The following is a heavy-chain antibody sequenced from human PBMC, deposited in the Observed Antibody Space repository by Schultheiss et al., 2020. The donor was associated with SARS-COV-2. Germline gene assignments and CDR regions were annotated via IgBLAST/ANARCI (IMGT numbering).Heavy chain of an antibody. Sequence: SQTLSLTCAVYGGSFSGYYWSWIRQPPGKGLEWIGEINHSGSTNYNPSLKSRVTISVDTSKNQFSLKLSSVTAADTAMYYCTRVWYSSSPFDPWGQGTLVTVSS. CDR1: GGSFSGYY. J-gene: IGHJ5*02. CDR2: INHSGST. CDR3: TRVWYSSSPFDP. V-gene: IGHV4-34*01. D-gene: IGHD6-13*01.